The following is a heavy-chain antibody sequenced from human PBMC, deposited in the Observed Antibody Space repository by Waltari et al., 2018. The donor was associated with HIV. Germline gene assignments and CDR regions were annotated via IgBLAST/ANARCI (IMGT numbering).Heavy chain of an antibody. CDR3: ARGPDYDGYSFWEY. J-gene: IGHJ4*02. D-gene: IGHD3-22*01. CDR1: GFTFSSYA. Sequence: EVQLLESGGGLVQPGGSLRLYCAAFGFTFSSYAMGWVRRAPGKGREWVSAISGSGGSTYYADSVKGRFTISRDNSKNTLYLQMNSLRPEDTAVYYCARGPDYDGYSFWEYWGQGTLVTVSS. V-gene: IGHV3-23*01. CDR2: ISGSGGST.